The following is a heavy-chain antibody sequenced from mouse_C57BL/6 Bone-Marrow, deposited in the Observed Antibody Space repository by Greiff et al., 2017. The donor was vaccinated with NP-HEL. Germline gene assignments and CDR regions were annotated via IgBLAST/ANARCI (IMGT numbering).Heavy chain of an antibody. V-gene: IGHV1-82*01. CDR1: GYAFSSSW. J-gene: IGHJ2*01. CDR3: ARRDDGYFYYFDD. D-gene: IGHD2-3*01. CDR2: IYPGDGDT. Sequence: VQLQQSGPELVKPGASVKISCKASGYAFSSSWMNWVKQRPGKGLEWIGRIYPGDGDTNYNGKFKGKATLTADKSSSTAYMQLSSLTSEDSAVYFCARRDDGYFYYFDDGGQGTTLTVSS.